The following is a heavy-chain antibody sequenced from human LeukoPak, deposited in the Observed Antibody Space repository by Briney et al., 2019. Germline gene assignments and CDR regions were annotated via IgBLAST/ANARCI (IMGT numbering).Heavy chain of an antibody. D-gene: IGHD2-8*01. V-gene: IGHV3-21*01. Sequence: GGSLRLSCAASGFTFSSYSMNWVRQAPGKGLEWVSSISSSSSYIYYADSVKGRFTISRDNAKNSLYLQMNSLRAEDTAVYYCARDDPAMVYALDYWGQGTLVTVSS. J-gene: IGHJ4*02. CDR2: ISSSSSYI. CDR3: ARDDPAMVYALDY. CDR1: GFTFSSYS.